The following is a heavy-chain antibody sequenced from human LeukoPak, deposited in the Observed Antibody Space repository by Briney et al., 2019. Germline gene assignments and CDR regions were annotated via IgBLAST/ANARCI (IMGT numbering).Heavy chain of an antibody. D-gene: IGHD4-17*01. J-gene: IGHJ5*02. CDR1: GYTFTGDY. CDR2: INPNSGGT. V-gene: IGHV1-2*02. CDR3: ARVGLRVGYNRFDP. Sequence: ASVKVSCKATGYTFTGDYMHWVRQAPGQGLEWMGWINPNSGGTNYAQKFQGRVTMTRDTSISTAYMELSRLRSDDTAVYYCARVGLRVGYNRFDPWGQGTLVTVSS.